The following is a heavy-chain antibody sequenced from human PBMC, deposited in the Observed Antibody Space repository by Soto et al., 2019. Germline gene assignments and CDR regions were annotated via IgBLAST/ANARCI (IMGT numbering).Heavy chain of an antibody. V-gene: IGHV3-74*01. CDR3: ARAGYCSGGSCPHYYYGMDV. CDR1: GFTFSSYW. J-gene: IGHJ6*02. CDR2: INSDGSST. Sequence: GGSLRLSCAASGFTFSSYWMHWVRQAPGKGLVWVSRINSDGSSTSYADSVKGRFTISRDNAKNTLYLQMNSLRAEDTAVYYCARAGYCSGGSCPHYYYGMDVWGQGTTVTVSS. D-gene: IGHD2-15*01.